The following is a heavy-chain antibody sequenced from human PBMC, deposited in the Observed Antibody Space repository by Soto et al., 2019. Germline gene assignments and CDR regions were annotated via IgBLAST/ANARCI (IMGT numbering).Heavy chain of an antibody. CDR1: GFTFSSYA. J-gene: IGHJ4*02. Sequence: GGSLRLSCAASGFTFSSYAMSWVRQAPGKGLEWVSAISGSGGSTYYADSVKGRFTISRDNSKNTLYLQMNSLRAEDTAVYYCAKDYLRVRGVGGGFDYWGQGTLVTVSS. V-gene: IGHV3-23*01. D-gene: IGHD3-10*01. CDR2: ISGSGGST. CDR3: AKDYLRVRGVGGGFDY.